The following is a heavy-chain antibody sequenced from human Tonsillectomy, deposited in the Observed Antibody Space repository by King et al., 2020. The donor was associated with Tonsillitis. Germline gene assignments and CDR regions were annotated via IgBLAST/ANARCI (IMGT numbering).Heavy chain of an antibody. V-gene: IGHV3-30*18. CDR3: AKEFGSGTYYYYYMDV. J-gene: IGHJ6*03. CDR2: ISNDGSKK. Sequence: VQLVESGGGVVQPGRSLRLSCAASGFTFSSYAMHWVRQAPGKGLEWVAVISNDGSKKYYGDSVKGRVTISRDNSKNTLYLQMNSLRAEDTAVFYCAKEFGSGTYYYYYMDVWGKGTTVTVSS. D-gene: IGHD3-3*01. CDR1: GFTFSSYA.